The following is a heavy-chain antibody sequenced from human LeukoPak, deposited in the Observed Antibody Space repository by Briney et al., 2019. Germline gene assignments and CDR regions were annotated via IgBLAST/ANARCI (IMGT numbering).Heavy chain of an antibody. J-gene: IGHJ4*02. CDR2: INSDGSST. CDR1: GFTFSSYW. D-gene: IGHD3-22*01. CDR3: ARVARGARWYYYDSSGFSLDY. V-gene: IGHV3-74*01. Sequence: PGGSLRLSCAASGFTFSSYWMHWVRQAPGKGLVWVSRINSDGSSTSYADSVKGRFTISRVNAKNTLYLQMNSLRAEDTAVYYCARVARGARWYYYDSSGFSLDYWGQGTLVTVSS.